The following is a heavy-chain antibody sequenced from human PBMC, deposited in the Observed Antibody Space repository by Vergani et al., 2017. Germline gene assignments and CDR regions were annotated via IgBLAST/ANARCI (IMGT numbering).Heavy chain of an antibody. V-gene: IGHV3-33*01. Sequence: QVQLVESGGGVVQPGRSLRLSCAASGFTFSSYGMHWVRQAPGKGLEWVAVIWYDGSNKYYADSVKGRFTISRDNAKNTLYLQMNSLRAEDTAVYYCARAAMVNDAFDIWGQGTMVTVSS. CDR3: ARAAMVNDAFDI. J-gene: IGHJ3*02. CDR1: GFTFSSYG. D-gene: IGHD5-18*01. CDR2: IWYDGSNK.